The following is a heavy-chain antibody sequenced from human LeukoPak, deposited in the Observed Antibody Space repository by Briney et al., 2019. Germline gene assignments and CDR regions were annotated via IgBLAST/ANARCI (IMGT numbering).Heavy chain of an antibody. Sequence: ASVKVSFKASGYTFTSYDINWVRQATGQGPEWMGWMNPNSGNTGYAHKFQCRVTMTRNTSISTAYMELSSLRSEDTAVYYCARVPHYDSSGYPLSEDYWGQGTLVTVSS. CDR1: GYTFTSYD. CDR2: MNPNSGNT. J-gene: IGHJ4*02. V-gene: IGHV1-8*01. CDR3: ARVPHYDSSGYPLSEDY. D-gene: IGHD3-22*01.